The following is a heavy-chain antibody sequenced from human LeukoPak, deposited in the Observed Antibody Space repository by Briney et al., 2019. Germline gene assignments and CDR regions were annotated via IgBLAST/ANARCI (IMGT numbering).Heavy chain of an antibody. J-gene: IGHJ6*03. V-gene: IGHV4-39*07. D-gene: IGHD1-7*01. CDR3: ARVLTGTSLYYYYYMDV. CDR2: IYYSGST. CDR1: GGSISSSSYY. Sequence: SETLSLTCTVSGGSISSSSYYWGWIRQPPGKGLEWIGSIYYSGSTYCNPSLKSRVTISVDTSKNQFSLKLSSVTAADTSVYYCARVLTGTSLYYYYYMDVWGKGTTVTVS.